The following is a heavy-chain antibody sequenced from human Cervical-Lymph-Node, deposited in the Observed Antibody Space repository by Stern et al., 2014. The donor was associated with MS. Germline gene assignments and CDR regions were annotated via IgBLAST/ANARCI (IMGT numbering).Heavy chain of an antibody. J-gene: IGHJ6*02. CDR1: GFTFDDYA. D-gene: IGHD2-15*01. CDR2: IRWNSGSI. Sequence: EVQLVESGGGLVRPGRSLRLSCAASGFTFDDYAMHWVRQAPGKGLEWVAGIRWNSGSIGYADSVKGRFTISRDNAKNSLYVQMNSLRAEDTALYYCAKDFRPLLVIAANYGLDVWGLGTTVTVSS. CDR3: AKDFRPLLVIAANYGLDV. V-gene: IGHV3-9*01.